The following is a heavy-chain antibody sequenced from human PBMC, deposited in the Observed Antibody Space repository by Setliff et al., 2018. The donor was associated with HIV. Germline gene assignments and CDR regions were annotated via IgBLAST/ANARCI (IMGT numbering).Heavy chain of an antibody. J-gene: IGHJ4*02. V-gene: IGHV4-38-2*01. D-gene: IGHD5-18*01. CDR1: GYFISSGYY. Sequence: PSETLSLTCGVSGYFISSGYYWAWIRQPPGKGLEWIGTIYHSGSTYYNPSLKSRVTISLDTSKNQVSLKLSSVAAADTAVYYCARGGYRDGYDYWGQGTLVTVSS. CDR3: ARGGYRDGYDY. CDR2: IYHSGST.